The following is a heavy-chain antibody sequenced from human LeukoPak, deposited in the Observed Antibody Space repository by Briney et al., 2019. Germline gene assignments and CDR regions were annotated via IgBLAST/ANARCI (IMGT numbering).Heavy chain of an antibody. CDR2: IYYTGST. V-gene: IGHV4-59*01. Sequence: PSETLSLTCAVSGGSITNDYWSWIRQPPGRGLEWIGYIYYTGSTNYSPSLKSRVTISVDTSKNQFSLKLNSVTAADTAVYYCARPQWLVTMGPWFDPWGQGTLVTASS. D-gene: IGHD6-19*01. CDR3: ARPQWLVTMGPWFDP. J-gene: IGHJ5*02. CDR1: GGSITNDY.